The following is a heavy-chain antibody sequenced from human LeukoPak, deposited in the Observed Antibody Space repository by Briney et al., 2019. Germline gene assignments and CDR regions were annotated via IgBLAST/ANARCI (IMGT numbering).Heavy chain of an antibody. CDR2: ISYDGSNK. V-gene: IGHV3-30*18. CDR1: GFTFSSYG. Sequence: GGSLRLSCAASGFTFSSYGMHWVRQAPGKGLEWVAAISYDGSNKYYADSVKGRFTISRDNSKNTLYLQMNSLRAEDTAVYYCAKDRDTAMVPGWFDPWGQGTLVTVSS. D-gene: IGHD5-18*01. J-gene: IGHJ5*02. CDR3: AKDRDTAMVPGWFDP.